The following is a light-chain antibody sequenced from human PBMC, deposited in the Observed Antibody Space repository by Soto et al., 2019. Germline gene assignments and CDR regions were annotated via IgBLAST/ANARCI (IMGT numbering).Light chain of an antibody. CDR3: QQYDNIPLT. J-gene: IGKJ2*01. V-gene: IGKV1-33*01. CDR1: QNINNC. Sequence: DIQMTQSPSSLSASVGDRVTISCQASQNINNCLNWYQQKSGKAPKLLMHDASNLETGVPSRFSGSGSGTDFALIITGLQPEDVATYYCQQYDNIPLTFGQGTKLEIK. CDR2: DAS.